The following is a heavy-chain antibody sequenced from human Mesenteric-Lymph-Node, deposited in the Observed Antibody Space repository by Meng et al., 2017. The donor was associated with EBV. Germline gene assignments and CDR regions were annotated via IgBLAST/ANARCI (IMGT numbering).Heavy chain of an antibody. CDR2: IIPILGIA. CDR3: ARDEGGWLTAPDY. Sequence: QVQLGQSGAEVKKPGSSVKVSCKASVGTFSSYTISWVRQAPGQGLEWMGRIIPILGIANYAQKFQGRVTITADKSTSTAYMELSSLRSEDTAVYYCARDEGGWLTAPDYWGQGTLVTVSS. V-gene: IGHV1-69*08. CDR1: VGTFSSYT. D-gene: IGHD5-24*01. J-gene: IGHJ4*02.